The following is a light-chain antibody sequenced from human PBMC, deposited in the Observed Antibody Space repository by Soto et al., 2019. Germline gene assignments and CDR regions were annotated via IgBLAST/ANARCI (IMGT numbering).Light chain of an antibody. CDR1: QVISTW. Sequence: DTQMTQSPATLSASVGDRFTITCRASQVISTWLAWYQQKPGKAPRLLIYDASSLESGVPSRFSGSGSATEFTLTISSLQPDDFATYYCQQYNNYWTFGQGTKVDIK. CDR3: QQYNNYWT. CDR2: DAS. J-gene: IGKJ1*01. V-gene: IGKV1-5*01.